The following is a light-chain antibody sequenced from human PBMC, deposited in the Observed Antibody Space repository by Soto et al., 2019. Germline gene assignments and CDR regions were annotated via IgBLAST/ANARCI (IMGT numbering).Light chain of an antibody. Sequence: EIVLTQSPGTLSLSPGERATLSCRASQSVDSSYLAWYQFKPGQAPRLLIYGASRRATGVPDRFSGSGSGTDFTLTISRLEPEDFAVYYCQQYDSSPPMYTFGRGTKLEIK. J-gene: IGKJ2*01. CDR1: QSVDSSY. V-gene: IGKV3-20*01. CDR2: GAS. CDR3: QQYDSSPPMYT.